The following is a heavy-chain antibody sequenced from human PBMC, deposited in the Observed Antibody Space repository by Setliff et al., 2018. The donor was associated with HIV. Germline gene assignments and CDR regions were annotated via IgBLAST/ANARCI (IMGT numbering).Heavy chain of an antibody. CDR2: IYYSGRT. V-gene: IGHV4-31*11. CDR1: GDSITRGGYY. D-gene: IGHD2-15*01. J-gene: IGHJ4*02. CDR3: ARGKDPGLYFDN. Sequence: SETLSLTCAVSGDSITRGGYYWSWIRQFAGKGLEWIADIYYSGRTNYNPSLKSRLTVSIDTSKNHLSLKLTSMTAADTAMYFCARGKDPGLYFDNWRQVMRVTVSS.